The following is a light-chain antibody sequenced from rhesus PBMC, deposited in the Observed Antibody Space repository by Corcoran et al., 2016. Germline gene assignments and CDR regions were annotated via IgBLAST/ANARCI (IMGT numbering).Light chain of an antibody. Sequence: DIVMTQTPLSLPVTPEEPASISCRSIQSILDSEDGNTYLYCYLKKQGQFPQFLFYGVSNRATGVPDRFSGRGSDTDFTLKISRVEAEDVGVYYCMQALEFPLTFGGGTKVEIK. CDR1: QSILDSEDGNTY. CDR3: MQALEFPLT. CDR2: GVS. V-gene: IGKV2-104*02. J-gene: IGKJ4*01.